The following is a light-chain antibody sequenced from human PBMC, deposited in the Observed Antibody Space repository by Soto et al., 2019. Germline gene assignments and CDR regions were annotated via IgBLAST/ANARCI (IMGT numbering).Light chain of an antibody. J-gene: IGKJ3*01. Sequence: ESVMTQSPATLSVSPGERATLSCRASQRIDTSLAWYQQRPGQAPRLLLYNAATRATGIPARFSGRGFGTEFTLTISSLQSEDFALYYCQQYYKWPPFTFGPGTKVDI. CDR1: QRIDTS. V-gene: IGKV3-15*01. CDR3: QQYYKWPPFT. CDR2: NAA.